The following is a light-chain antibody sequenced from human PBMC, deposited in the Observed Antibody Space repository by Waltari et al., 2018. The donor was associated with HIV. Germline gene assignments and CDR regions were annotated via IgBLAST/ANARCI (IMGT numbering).Light chain of an antibody. Sequence: SSVPTQPPSVSVAPGQTARIPCGGNNIGRKSVHWYQQKPGQAPVLVIYDDIGRPSGIPERFSGSNSGNTATLTISRVEAGDEADYYCQVWDSSSDHLFGGGTKVTVL. CDR1: NIGRKS. V-gene: IGLV3-21*02. J-gene: IGLJ2*01. CDR3: QVWDSSSDHL. CDR2: DDI.